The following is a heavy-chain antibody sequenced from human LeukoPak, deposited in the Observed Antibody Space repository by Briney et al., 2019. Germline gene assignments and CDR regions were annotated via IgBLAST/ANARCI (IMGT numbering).Heavy chain of an antibody. CDR2: ISYDGSNK. V-gene: IGHV3-30*04. J-gene: IGHJ4*02. D-gene: IGHD3-9*01. CDR3: AKDVDILTGYGSYFDY. CDR1: GLTFSSYA. Sequence: PGGSLRLSCAASGLTFSSYAMHWVRQAPGKGLEWVAVISYDGSNKYYADSVKGRFTISRDNSKNTLYLQMNSLRAEDTAVYYCAKDVDILTGYGSYFDYWGQGTLVTVSS.